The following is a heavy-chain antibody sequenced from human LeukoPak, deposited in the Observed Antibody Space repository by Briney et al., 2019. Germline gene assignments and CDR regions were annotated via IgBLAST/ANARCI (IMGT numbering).Heavy chain of an antibody. Sequence: GGALRLSCAASRFTLCRYAMSWVREAPGKGVGGVSAISGGGVSAYYAASLKGGFTISRDNSKNTLYLQMNSLRAEDTALYYCAKVSPLRHWGQGTLVTVSP. CDR1: RFTLCRYA. D-gene: IGHD3-16*01. J-gene: IGHJ4*02. V-gene: IGHV3-23*01. CDR3: AKVSPLRH. CDR2: ISGGGVSA.